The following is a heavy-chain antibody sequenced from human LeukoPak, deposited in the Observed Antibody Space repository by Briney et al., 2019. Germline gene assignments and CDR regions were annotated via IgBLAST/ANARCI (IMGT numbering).Heavy chain of an antibody. CDR1: GGSISSSSYY. V-gene: IGHV4-39*07. J-gene: IGHJ6*03. Sequence: SETLSLTCTVSGGSISSSSYYWGWIRQPPGKGLEWIGSIYYSGSTYYNPSLKSRVTISVDTSKNQFSLKLSSVTAADTAVYFCARGGPPGYYYDYYMDVWGKGTTVTISS. CDR3: ARGGPPGYYYDYYMDV. CDR2: IYYSGST.